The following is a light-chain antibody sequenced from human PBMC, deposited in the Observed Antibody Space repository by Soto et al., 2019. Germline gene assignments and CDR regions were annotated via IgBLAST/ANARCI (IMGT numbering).Light chain of an antibody. V-gene: IGKV1-12*01. Sequence: DIQLTQSPSSVSASAGDRVTITCRASEAISSWLAWYQQKPGKAPKLLIYSASSLQSGVPSRFGGSGSGTDFTLTISSLQPEEFATYYCQQTKPFPLSFGGGTKVEIK. J-gene: IGKJ4*01. CDR2: SAS. CDR1: EAISSW. CDR3: QQTKPFPLS.